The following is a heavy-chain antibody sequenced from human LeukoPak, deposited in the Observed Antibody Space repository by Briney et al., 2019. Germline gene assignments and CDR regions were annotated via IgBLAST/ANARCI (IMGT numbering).Heavy chain of an antibody. D-gene: IGHD6-6*01. CDR1: GYSFTSYW. CDR3: ARVYSSSSGYNWFDP. J-gene: IGHJ5*02. V-gene: IGHV5-51*01. CDR2: IYPGDSDT. Sequence: GESLKISCKGSGYSFTSYWIGWVRQMPGKGLEWMGIIYPGDSDTRYSPSFQGQVTISADKSISTAYLQWSSLKASDTAMYYCARVYSSSSGYNWFDPWGQGTLVTVSS.